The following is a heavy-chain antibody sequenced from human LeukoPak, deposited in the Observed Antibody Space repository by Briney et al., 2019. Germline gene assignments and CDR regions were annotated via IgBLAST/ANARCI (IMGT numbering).Heavy chain of an antibody. CDR3: AKDINRDSSSWYVVYGMDV. Sequence: PGGSLRLSCAASGFTFDDYAMYRGRQAPGEGLELVSGISWNSGSIGYAASVKGRFTISRDNAKNSLYLQMNSLRAEDTALYYCAKDINRDSSSWYVVYGMDVWGQGTTVTVSS. CDR2: ISWNSGSI. CDR1: GFTFDDYA. J-gene: IGHJ6*02. V-gene: IGHV3-9*01. D-gene: IGHD6-13*01.